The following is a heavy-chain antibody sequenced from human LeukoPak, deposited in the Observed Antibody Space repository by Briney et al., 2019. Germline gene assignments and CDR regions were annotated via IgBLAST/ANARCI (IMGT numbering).Heavy chain of an antibody. CDR3: AKVNYYESSGYYDY. CDR2: MSHDGTNK. Sequence: SGGSLRLSCAASGFPFSSYGMHWVRQAPGKGLEWVAVMSHDGTNKYYVDSVKGRFTVSRDNSKNTLYLQMNSLRAEDTAVYYCAKVNYYESSGYYDYWGQGTLVTVSS. D-gene: IGHD3-22*01. J-gene: IGHJ4*02. CDR1: GFPFSSYG. V-gene: IGHV3-30*18.